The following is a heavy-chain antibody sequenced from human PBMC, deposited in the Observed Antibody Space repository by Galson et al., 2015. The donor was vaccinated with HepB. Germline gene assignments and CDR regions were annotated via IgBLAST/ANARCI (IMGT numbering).Heavy chain of an antibody. CDR1: GFTFEDYG. CDR3: TRGNILTGRFYDY. J-gene: IGHJ4*02. V-gene: IGHV3-20*04. D-gene: IGHD3-9*01. Sequence: CAASGFTFEDYGMSWVRQAPGKGLEWVCDIYWNGHSTSYADSVKGRFTISRDNAKSSLYLQMNSLRVDDTAFYFCTRGNILTGRFYDYWGQGTLVTVSS. CDR2: IYWNGHST.